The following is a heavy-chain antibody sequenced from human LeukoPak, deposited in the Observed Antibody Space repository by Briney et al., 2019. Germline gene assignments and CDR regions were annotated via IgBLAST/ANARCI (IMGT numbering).Heavy chain of an antibody. D-gene: IGHD4-23*01. J-gene: IGHJ4*02. Sequence: TSQTLSLTCAVSGDTVSSNSSAWNWIRQSPSRGLEWLGRTYYRSKWYNDYAVSVKSRITINPDTSKNQFSLQLNAVTPEDTAVYYCARDPDGGNSISFDYWGQGTLVTVSS. V-gene: IGHV6-1*01. CDR1: GDTVSSNSSA. CDR3: ARDPDGGNSISFDY. CDR2: TYYRSKWYN.